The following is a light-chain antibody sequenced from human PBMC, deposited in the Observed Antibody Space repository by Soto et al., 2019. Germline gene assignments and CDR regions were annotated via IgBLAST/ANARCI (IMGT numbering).Light chain of an antibody. J-gene: IGLJ1*01. Sequence: SALTQPSSLSGSPGQSITISFTGPSSDVVSYNLVSWYQQHPGKAPKLMIYEASKRPSGISNRFSGSKSGNAASLTISGLQAEDEADYYCFSYAGNSLNYVFGTGTKVTVL. V-gene: IGLV2-23*01. CDR2: EAS. CDR1: SSDVVSYNL. CDR3: FSYAGNSLNYV.